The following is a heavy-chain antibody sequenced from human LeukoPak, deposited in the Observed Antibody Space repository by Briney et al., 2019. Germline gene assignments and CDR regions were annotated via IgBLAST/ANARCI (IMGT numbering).Heavy chain of an antibody. Sequence: SVKVSCKASGGTFSSYAISWVRQAPGQGLEWMGGIIPIFGTANYAQKFQGRVTITADESTSTAYMELSSLRSEDTAVYYCARENNGGYGDDAFDIWGQGTMVTVSS. CDR2: IIPIFGTA. J-gene: IGHJ3*02. D-gene: IGHD4-17*01. V-gene: IGHV1-69*01. CDR3: ARENNGGYGDDAFDI. CDR1: GGTFSSYA.